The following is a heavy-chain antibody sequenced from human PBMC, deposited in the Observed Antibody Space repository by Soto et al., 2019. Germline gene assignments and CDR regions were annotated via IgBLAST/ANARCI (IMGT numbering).Heavy chain of an antibody. J-gene: IGHJ5*02. Sequence: SETLSLTCAVSGYSISSGYYWGWLRQPPGKGLEWIGRIYTSGSTNYNPSLKSRVTMSVDTSKNQFSLKLSSVTAADTAVYYCQRHKQQQSNWFDTWGQGTLVTVSS. D-gene: IGHD6-13*01. CDR3: QRHKQQQSNWFDT. CDR2: IYTSGST. V-gene: IGHV4-38-2*01. CDR1: GYSISSGYY.